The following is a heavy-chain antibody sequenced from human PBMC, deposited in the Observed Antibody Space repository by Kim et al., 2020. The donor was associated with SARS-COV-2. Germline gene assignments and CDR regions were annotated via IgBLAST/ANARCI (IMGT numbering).Heavy chain of an antibody. V-gene: IGHV3-30*01. D-gene: IGHD3-3*01. CDR3: ARSYFDFWSGYQYYYGMNV. Sequence: GRFTLSRDNSKNTLYLQMNSLRADDTAVYYCARSYFDFWSGYQYYYGMNVWGQGTTVTVSS. J-gene: IGHJ6*02.